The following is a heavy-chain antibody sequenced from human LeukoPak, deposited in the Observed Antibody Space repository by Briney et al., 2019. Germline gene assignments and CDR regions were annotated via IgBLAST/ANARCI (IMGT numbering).Heavy chain of an antibody. V-gene: IGHV4-39*01. CDR2: SDYSRGT. Sequence: SETLSLTCTVSVASICRTVHYWAWIRQSPGKGLEWIGSSDYSRGTPYTLSLNTRITVSVDTSKNQSSLKLTSVTAADTAVYYCARDFGDFRTDYWGQGTLVTVSS. D-gene: IGHD4-17*01. CDR1: VASICRTVHY. J-gene: IGHJ4*02. CDR3: ARDFGDFRTDY.